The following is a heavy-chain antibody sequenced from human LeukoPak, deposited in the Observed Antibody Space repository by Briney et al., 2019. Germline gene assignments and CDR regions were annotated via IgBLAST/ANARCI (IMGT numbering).Heavy chain of an antibody. Sequence: SETLSLTCAVYGGSFSGYYWSWIRQPPGKGLEWIGEINHSGSTNYNPSLKSRVTISVDTSKNQFSLKLSSVTAADTAVYYCGRVGRAVWGVTDFDYWGQGTLVTVSS. D-gene: IGHD3-10*01. CDR3: GRVGRAVWGVTDFDY. CDR2: INHSGST. J-gene: IGHJ4*02. V-gene: IGHV4-34*01. CDR1: GGSFSGYY.